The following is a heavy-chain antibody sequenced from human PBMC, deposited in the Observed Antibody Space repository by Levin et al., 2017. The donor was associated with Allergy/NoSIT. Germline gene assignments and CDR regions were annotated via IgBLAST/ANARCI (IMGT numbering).Heavy chain of an antibody. CDR1: GFTFSSYA. J-gene: IGHJ3*02. CDR2: ISYDGSNK. V-gene: IGHV3-30*04. Sequence: GGSLRLSCAASGFTFSSYAMHWVRQAPGKGLEWVAVISYDGSNKYYADSVKGRFTISRDNSKNTLYLQMNSLRAEDTAVYYCARGVSPPTTGTKIRGAFDIWGQGTMVTVSS. D-gene: IGHD1-1*01. CDR3: ARGVSPPTTGTKIRGAFDI.